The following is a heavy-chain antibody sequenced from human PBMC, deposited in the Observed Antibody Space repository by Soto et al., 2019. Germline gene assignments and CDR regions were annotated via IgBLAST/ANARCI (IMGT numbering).Heavy chain of an antibody. Sequence: GGSLRLSCAASGFTFSSYAMSWVRQAPGKGLEWVSAISGSGGSTYYADSVKGRFTISRDNAKNSLYLQMNSLRAEDTAVYYCARHSSGYRFDYWGQGTLVTVSS. CDR2: ISGSGGST. CDR1: GFTFSSYA. J-gene: IGHJ4*02. V-gene: IGHV3-23*01. CDR3: ARHSSGYRFDY. D-gene: IGHD3-22*01.